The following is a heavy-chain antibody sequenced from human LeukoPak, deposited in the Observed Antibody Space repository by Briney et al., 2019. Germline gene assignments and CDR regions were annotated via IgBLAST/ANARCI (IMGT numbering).Heavy chain of an antibody. J-gene: IGHJ4*02. CDR3: ARDSPSAAASPQGGG. CDR1: GFTFSSYW. Sequence: TGGSLRLSCAASGFTFSSYWMSWVRQAPGKGLEWVANIKQDGSEKYYVDSVKGRFTISRDNAKNSLYLQMNSLRAEDTAVYYCARDSPSAAASPQGGGWGQGTLVTVSS. D-gene: IGHD6-13*01. CDR2: IKQDGSEK. V-gene: IGHV3-7*01.